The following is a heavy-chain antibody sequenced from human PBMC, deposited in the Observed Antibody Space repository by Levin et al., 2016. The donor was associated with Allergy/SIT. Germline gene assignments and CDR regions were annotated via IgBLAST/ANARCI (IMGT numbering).Heavy chain of an antibody. Sequence: WVRQAPGQGLEWMGGIIPIFGTANYAQKFQGRVTITADESTSTAYMELSSLRSEDTAVYYCARAHVDIYMGNYYYYYGMDVWGQGTTVTVSS. V-gene: IGHV1-69*01. J-gene: IGHJ6*02. CDR2: IIPIFGTA. CDR3: ARAHVDIYMGNYYYYYGMDV. D-gene: IGHD5-12*01.